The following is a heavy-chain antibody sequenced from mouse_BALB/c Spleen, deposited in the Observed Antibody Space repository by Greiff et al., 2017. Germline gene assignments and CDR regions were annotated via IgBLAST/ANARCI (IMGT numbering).Heavy chain of an antibody. D-gene: IGHD1-1*01. CDR3: ARKITTVVATDWYFDV. Sequence: VKLMESGAELAKPGASVKMSCKASGYTFTSYWMHWVKQRPGQGLEWIGYINPSTGYTEYNQKFKDKATLTADKSSSTAYMQLSSLTSEDSAVYYCARKITTVVATDWYFDVWGAGTTVTVSS. V-gene: IGHV1-7*01. CDR1: GYTFTSYW. J-gene: IGHJ1*01. CDR2: INPSTGYT.